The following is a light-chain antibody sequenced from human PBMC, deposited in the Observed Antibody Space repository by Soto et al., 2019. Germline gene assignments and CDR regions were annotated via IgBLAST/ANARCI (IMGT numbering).Light chain of an antibody. CDR1: QSISSY. V-gene: IGKV1-39*01. Sequence: DIQMTQSPSSLSASVGDRVTITCRASQSISSYLNWYQQKPGKAPKLLIYAASSLQSGVPSRFSGSGSGTDFTLTISSLQPDDFATYYCQQYRSYSFGQGTKVDIK. CDR2: AAS. J-gene: IGKJ1*01. CDR3: QQYRSYS.